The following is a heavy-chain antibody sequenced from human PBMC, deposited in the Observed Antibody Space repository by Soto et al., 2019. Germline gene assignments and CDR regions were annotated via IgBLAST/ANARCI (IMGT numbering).Heavy chain of an antibody. V-gene: IGHV3-30*18. CDR1: GFTFSSYG. D-gene: IGHD6-13*01. CDR3: AKDRLGSSWLYGGGNYYYYGMDV. J-gene: IGHJ6*02. Sequence: HPGGSLRLSCAASGFTFSSYGMHWVRQAPGKGLEWVAVISYDGSNKYYADSVKGRFTISRDNSKNTLYLQMNSLRAEDTAVYYCAKDRLGSSWLYGGGNYYYYGMDVWGQGTTVTVSS. CDR2: ISYDGSNK.